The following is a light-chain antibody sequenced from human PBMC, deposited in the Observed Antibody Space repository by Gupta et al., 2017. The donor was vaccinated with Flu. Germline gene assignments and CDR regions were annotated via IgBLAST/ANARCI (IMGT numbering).Light chain of an antibody. CDR2: DVR. V-gene: IGLV2-14*01. J-gene: IGLJ3*02. CDR3: NAYKSVTPWM. CDR1: SSDIGDSDS. Sequence: QSALTQPASVSASPGQSVTISCSGTSSDIGDSDSVAWYQQHPDTAPILSIRDVRVRPSGVSDRVSGSKSGNTASLTISGLQAEDEADYYCNAYKSVTPWMFGGGTKVTVL.